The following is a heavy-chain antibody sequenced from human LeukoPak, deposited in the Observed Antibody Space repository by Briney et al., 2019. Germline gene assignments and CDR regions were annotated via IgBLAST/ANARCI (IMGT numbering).Heavy chain of an antibody. D-gene: IGHD6-13*01. Sequence: GGSLRLSCGASGFTFSNYWMSWVRQAPGKGLVWVSRISYDGGDPSYADSVKGRFTISRDNAKNTLYLQMNSLTAEDTAVYYCARGYSSRLYNWLDPWGQGTLVAVSS. V-gene: IGHV3-74*01. CDR2: ISYDGGDP. J-gene: IGHJ5*02. CDR1: GFTFSNYW. CDR3: ARGYSSRLYNWLDP.